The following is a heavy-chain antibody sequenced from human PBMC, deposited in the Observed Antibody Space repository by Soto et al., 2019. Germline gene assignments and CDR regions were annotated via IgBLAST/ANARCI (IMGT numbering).Heavy chain of an antibody. CDR2: IIPIFGTA. CDR1: GGTFSSYA. D-gene: IGHD3-10*01. CDR3: ARPTMVRGVMVNYYYYGMDV. Sequence: QVPLVQSGAEVKKPGSSVKVSCKASGGTFSSYAISWVRQAPGQGLEWMGGIIPIFGTANYAQKFQGRVTITADESTSTAYMELSSLRSEDTAVYYCARPTMVRGVMVNYYYYGMDVWGQGTTVTVSS. V-gene: IGHV1-69*01. J-gene: IGHJ6*02.